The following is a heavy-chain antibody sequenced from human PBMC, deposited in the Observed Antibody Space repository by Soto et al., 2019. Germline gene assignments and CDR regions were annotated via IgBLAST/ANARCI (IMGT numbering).Heavy chain of an antibody. V-gene: IGHV3-23*01. J-gene: IGHJ4*02. CDR2: ISGSGDGT. CDR1: GFTFSSFA. D-gene: IGHD5-18*01. Sequence: PGGSLRLSCAASGFTFSSFALIWVRQAPGKGLEWVSAISGSGDGTDYADSVKGRFTISRDNSKNTLYLQMNSLRAEDTAVYYCAGPGYSSQDYWGQGALVTVS. CDR3: AGPGYSSQDY.